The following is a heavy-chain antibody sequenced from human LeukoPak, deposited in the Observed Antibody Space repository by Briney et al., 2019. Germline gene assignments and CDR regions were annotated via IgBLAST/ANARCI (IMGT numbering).Heavy chain of an antibody. CDR1: GFTFSSYA. V-gene: IGHV3-23*01. Sequence: GGSLRLSCAASGFTFSSYAMSWVRQAPGKGLEWASAISGSGSSTYYADSVKGRFTISRDNSKNTLYLQMNSLRAEDTALYYCAKRDGYNSNPLKDWGQGTLVTVSS. CDR2: ISGSGSST. D-gene: IGHD5-24*01. CDR3: AKRDGYNSNPLKD. J-gene: IGHJ4*02.